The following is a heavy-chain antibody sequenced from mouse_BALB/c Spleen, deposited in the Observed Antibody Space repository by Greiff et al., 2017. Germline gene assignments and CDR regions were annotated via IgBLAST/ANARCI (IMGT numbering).Heavy chain of an antibody. V-gene: IGHV14-3*02. CDR2: IDPANGNT. J-gene: IGHJ2*01. CDR1: GFNIKDTY. Sequence: VQLQQSGAELVKPGASVKLSCTASGFNIKDTYMHWVKQRPEQGLEWIGRIDPANGNTKYDPKFQGKATITADTSSNTAYLQLSSLTSEETAVYYCARAYYRYYFDYWGQGTTLTVSS. D-gene: IGHD2-14*01. CDR3: ARAYYRYYFDY.